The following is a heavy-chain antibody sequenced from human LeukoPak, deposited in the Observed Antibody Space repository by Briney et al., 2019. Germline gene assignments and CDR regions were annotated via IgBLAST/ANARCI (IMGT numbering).Heavy chain of an antibody. J-gene: IGHJ4*02. V-gene: IGHV4-34*01. CDR3: ARGPYCSGGSCHFDY. CDR1: GGSFSGYY. D-gene: IGHD2-15*01. Sequence: PSETLSLTCAVYGGSFSGYYWSWIRQPPGKGLEWIGEINHSGSTNYNPSLKGRVTISVDTSKNQFSLKLSSVTAADTAVYYCARGPYCSGGSCHFDYWGQGTLVTVSS. CDR2: INHSGST.